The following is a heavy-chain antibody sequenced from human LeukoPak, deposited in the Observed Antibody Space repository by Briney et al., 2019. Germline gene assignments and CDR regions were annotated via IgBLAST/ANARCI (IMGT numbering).Heavy chain of an antibody. CDR2: IYYSGST. V-gene: IGHV4-59*01. CDR1: VGSISSYY. D-gene: IGHD3-10*01. J-gene: IGHJ4*02. CDR3: ARGRNVWFGELSRGGLVDY. Sequence: PSETLSLTCTVSVGSISSYYWSWIRQPPGKGLEWIGYIYYSGSTNYNPSLKSRVTISVDTSKNQFSLKLSSVTAADTAVYYCARGRNVWFGELSRGGLVDYWGQGTLVTVSS.